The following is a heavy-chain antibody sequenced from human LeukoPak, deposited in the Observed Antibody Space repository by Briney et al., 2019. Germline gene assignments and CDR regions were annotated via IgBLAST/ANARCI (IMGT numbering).Heavy chain of an antibody. D-gene: IGHD2-21*01. J-gene: IGHJ3*02. Sequence: GRSLRLSCAASGFTFSTYFMHWVRQAPGKGLEWVADIASDGSHTFYVESVKGRFTISRDNSKNTLYSQMNSLRAEDTAVYFCARERQDTILHSGAFDIWGQGTMVTVSS. CDR1: GFTFSTYF. CDR2: IASDGSHT. CDR3: ARERQDTILHSGAFDI. V-gene: IGHV3-30-3*01.